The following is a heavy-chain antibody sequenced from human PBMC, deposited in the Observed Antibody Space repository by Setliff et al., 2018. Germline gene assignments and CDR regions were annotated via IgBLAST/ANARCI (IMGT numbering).Heavy chain of an antibody. D-gene: IGHD4-17*01. Sequence: PGGSLRLSCAASGFTFSSYSMNWVRQAPGKGLEWVSAISGSGGSTYYADSVKGRFTISRDNSKNTLYLQMNNLGAEDTAVYFCVRDRSGDYAFDFWGQGTLVTVSS. V-gene: IGHV3-23*01. CDR1: GFTFSSYS. J-gene: IGHJ4*02. CDR3: VRDRSGDYAFDF. CDR2: ISGSGGST.